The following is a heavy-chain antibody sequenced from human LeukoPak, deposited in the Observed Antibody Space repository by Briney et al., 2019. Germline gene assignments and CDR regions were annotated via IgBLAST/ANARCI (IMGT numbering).Heavy chain of an antibody. Sequence: GESLKISCKDSGYRFTSYWLGWVRQMPGKGLEWMGVIYPGESDTRYSPSFQGQVTISADKSISTAYLQWSSLKASDTAMYYCATLDPGDGHWYFDLWGRGTLVTVSS. CDR2: IYPGESDT. D-gene: IGHD3-16*01. CDR3: ATLDPGDGHWYFDL. V-gene: IGHV5-51*01. CDR1: GYRFTSYW. J-gene: IGHJ2*01.